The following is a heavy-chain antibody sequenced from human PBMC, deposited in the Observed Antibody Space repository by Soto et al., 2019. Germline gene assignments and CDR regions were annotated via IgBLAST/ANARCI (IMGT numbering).Heavy chain of an antibody. CDR1: GGSVSSGNYY. D-gene: IGHD7-27*01. V-gene: IGHV4-61*01. Sequence: PSETLSLTCTVSGGSVSSGNYYWSWIRQPPGKGLEWIGYIDYSGSIKYNPSLESRVTISVETSKNQFSLKLRSVTAADTAVYYCAKNWNWGSLVHWGQGTLVTVSS. J-gene: IGHJ4*02. CDR2: IDYSGSI. CDR3: AKNWNWGSLVH.